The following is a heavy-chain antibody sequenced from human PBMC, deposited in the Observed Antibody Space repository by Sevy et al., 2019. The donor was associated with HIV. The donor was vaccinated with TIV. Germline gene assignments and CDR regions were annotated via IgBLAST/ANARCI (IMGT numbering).Heavy chain of an antibody. CDR1: GFTFSSYG. J-gene: IGHJ3*02. V-gene: IGHV3-30*18. D-gene: IGHD4-17*01. Sequence: GGSLRLSCAASGFTFSSYGMHWVRQAPGKGLEWVAVISYDGSNKYYADSVKGRFTISRDNSKNTLYLQMNSLRAGDTAVYYCAKDYGGNSGGAFDIWGQGTMVTVSS. CDR3: AKDYGGNSGGAFDI. CDR2: ISYDGSNK.